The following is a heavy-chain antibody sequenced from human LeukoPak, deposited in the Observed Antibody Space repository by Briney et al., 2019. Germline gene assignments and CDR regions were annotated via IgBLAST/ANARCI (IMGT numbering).Heavy chain of an antibody. D-gene: IGHD5-12*01. V-gene: IGHV4-31*03. CDR2: IYYSGST. CDR1: GFSISSGGYY. Sequence: SETLSLTCTVSGFSISSGGYYWSWIRQHPGKSLEWIGYIYYSGSTYYNPSLKSRVTISVDTSKNQFSLKLSSVTAADTAVYYCARDRGGYSGYDFDYWGQGTLVTVSS. CDR3: ARDRGGYSGYDFDY. J-gene: IGHJ4*02.